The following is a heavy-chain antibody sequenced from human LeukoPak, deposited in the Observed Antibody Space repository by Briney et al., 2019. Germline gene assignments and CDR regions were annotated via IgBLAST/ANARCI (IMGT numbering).Heavy chain of an antibody. J-gene: IGHJ6*02. CDR1: GDSISSHY. V-gene: IGHV4-59*08. Sequence: SETLSLTCTVSGDSISSHYWSWIRQPPGKGLEWIGYISYSGSTKYNPYPKSRVTIRVDTTKNQFTRKLSSVPTTDTAVYYCARYSETETGGYYYGMDVWGQGTTVTVSS. D-gene: IGHD1-1*01. CDR2: ISYSGST. CDR3: ARYSETETGGYYYGMDV.